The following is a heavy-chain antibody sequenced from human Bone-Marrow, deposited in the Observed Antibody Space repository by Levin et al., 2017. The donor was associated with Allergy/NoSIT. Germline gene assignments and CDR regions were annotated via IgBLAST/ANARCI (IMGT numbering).Heavy chain of an antibody. CDR3: ARDSAYYDFWSGYSPPYYYYYGMDV. CDR1: GFTFSSYW. V-gene: IGHV3-7*01. D-gene: IGHD3-3*01. CDR2: IKQDGSEK. Sequence: GGSLRLSCAASGFTFSSYWMSWVRQAPGKGLEWVANIKQDGSEKYYVDSVKGRFTISRDNAKNSLYLQMNSLRAEDTAVYYCARDSAYYDFWSGYSPPYYYYYGMDVWGQGTTVTVSS. J-gene: IGHJ6*02.